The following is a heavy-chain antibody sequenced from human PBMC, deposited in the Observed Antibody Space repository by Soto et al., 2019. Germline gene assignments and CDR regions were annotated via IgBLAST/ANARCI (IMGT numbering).Heavy chain of an antibody. CDR2: IYYSGST. V-gene: IGHV4-59*01. Sequence: QVQLQESGPGLVKPSETLSLTCTVSGGSISGSYWSWIRQPPGKGLEWIGYIYYSGSTNYNPSLKSRVTISVDTSKHQFSLKLSSVTAADTAVYYCARDSRSTVTMFDYWGQGTLVTVSS. CDR1: GGSISGSY. J-gene: IGHJ4*02. CDR3: ARDSRSTVTMFDY. D-gene: IGHD4-17*01.